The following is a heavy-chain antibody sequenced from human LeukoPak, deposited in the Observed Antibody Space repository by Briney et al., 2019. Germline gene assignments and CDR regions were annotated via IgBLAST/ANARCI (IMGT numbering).Heavy chain of an antibody. Sequence: SETLSLTCVVCNGSISSSNWWSWVRQPPGKGLEWIGEINLSGSTNYNPSLKSRVIISLDKSNNQFSLKLSSVTAADTAVYYCARGSGSGYYYPRPIGYWGQGTLVTVSS. CDR1: NGSISSSNW. CDR2: INLSGST. CDR3: ARGSGSGYYYPRPIGY. D-gene: IGHD3-22*01. J-gene: IGHJ4*02. V-gene: IGHV4-4*02.